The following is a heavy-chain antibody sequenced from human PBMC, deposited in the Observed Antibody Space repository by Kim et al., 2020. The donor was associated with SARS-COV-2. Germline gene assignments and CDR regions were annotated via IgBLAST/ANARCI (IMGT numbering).Heavy chain of an antibody. CDR3: AKAPGGGYYYYYYGMDV. V-gene: IGHV3-30*18. Sequence: GGSLRLSCAASGFTFSSYGMHWVRQAPGKGLEWVAVISYDGSNKYYADSVKGRFTISRDNSKNTLYLQVNSLRAEDTAVYYCAKAPGGGYYYYYYGMDVWGQGTTVTVSS. D-gene: IGHD3-16*01. CDR2: ISYDGSNK. J-gene: IGHJ6*02. CDR1: GFTFSSYG.